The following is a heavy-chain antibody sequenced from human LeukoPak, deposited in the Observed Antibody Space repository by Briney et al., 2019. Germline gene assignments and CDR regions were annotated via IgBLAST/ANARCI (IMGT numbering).Heavy chain of an antibody. CDR1: GGSISSGGYY. D-gene: IGHD2/OR15-2a*01. Sequence: PSETLSLTCTVSGGSISSGGYYWSWIRQHPGKGLEWIGYIYYSGSTYYNPSLKSRVTISVDTSKNQFSLKLSSVTAADTAVYYCARGGNTWSNYYYYYGMDVWGQGTTVTVSS. J-gene: IGHJ6*02. CDR2: IYYSGST. CDR3: ARGGNTWSNYYYYYGMDV. V-gene: IGHV4-31*03.